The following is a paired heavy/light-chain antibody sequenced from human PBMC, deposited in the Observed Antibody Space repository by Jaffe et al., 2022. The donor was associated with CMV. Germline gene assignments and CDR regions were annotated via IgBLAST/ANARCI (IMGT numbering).Light chain of an antibody. CDR3: QSADRSGISVI. CDR1: ALPKQY. Sequence: SSELTQPPSVSVSPGQTARITCSGDALPKQYAYWYQQKPGQAPVMIIYEDIKRPSGIPERFTASSSGTTITLTISGVQAEDEADYYCQSADRSGISVIFGGGTKLTVL. CDR2: EDI. V-gene: IGLV3-25*03. J-gene: IGLJ2*01.
Heavy chain of an antibody. J-gene: IGHJ4*02. CDR1: GFTFTDYY. V-gene: IGHV3-11*01. CDR3: ARTARRDGYSAASFDH. D-gene: IGHD4-4*01. Sequence: QVQLVESGGGLVKPGNSLKLSCATSGFTFTDYYMSWIRQAPGKGLEWLAYISGAGVTIYYADSVKGRFTISRNSGKNSVYLQMNGLTAEDTAVYYCARTARRDGYSAASFDHWGQGVLVTVSS. CDR2: ISGAGVTI.